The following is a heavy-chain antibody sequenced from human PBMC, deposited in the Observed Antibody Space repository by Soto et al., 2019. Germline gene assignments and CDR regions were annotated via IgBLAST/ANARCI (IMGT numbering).Heavy chain of an antibody. V-gene: IGHV1-18*01. J-gene: IGHJ3*02. D-gene: IGHD6-19*01. CDR3: ARDWDSSGTYDAFDI. CDR2: ISADNGDT. CDR1: GYTFTTYG. Sequence: RASVKVSCKASGYTFTTYGISWVRQAPGQGLEWMGWISADNGDTNYAQKLQGRVTMTTDTSTSTAYMELRSLRSDDTAVYYCARDWDSSGTYDAFDIWGQGTMVTVSS.